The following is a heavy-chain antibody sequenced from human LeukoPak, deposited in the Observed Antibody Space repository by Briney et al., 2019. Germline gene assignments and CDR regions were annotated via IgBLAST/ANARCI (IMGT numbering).Heavy chain of an antibody. D-gene: IGHD4-17*01. CDR2: INPNSGGT. V-gene: IGHV1-2*04. J-gene: IGHJ6*04. Sequence: ASVKVSCKASGYTFTGYYIHWVRQAPGQGLEWMGWINPNSGGTNYAQKFQGWVTMTRDTSISTAYMELSRLRSDDTAVYYCARERYGDRYYYGMDVWGKGTTVTVSS. CDR1: GYTFTGYY. CDR3: ARERYGDRYYYGMDV.